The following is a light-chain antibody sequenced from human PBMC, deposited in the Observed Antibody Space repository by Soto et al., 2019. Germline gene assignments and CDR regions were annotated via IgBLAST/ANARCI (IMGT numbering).Light chain of an antibody. Sequence: EIVLTQSPGTPSLSPGERATLSCRASQSVSSSYLAWYQQKPGQAPRLLIYAASSRATGIPDRFSGSGSGTDFTLTISRLEPEDFAVYYCQQYGSSPLTFGGGTKVDIK. CDR3: QQYGSSPLT. CDR1: QSVSSSY. CDR2: AAS. J-gene: IGKJ4*01. V-gene: IGKV3-20*01.